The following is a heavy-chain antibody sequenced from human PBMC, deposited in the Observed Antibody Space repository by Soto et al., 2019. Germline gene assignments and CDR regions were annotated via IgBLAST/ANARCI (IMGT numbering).Heavy chain of an antibody. D-gene: IGHD3-22*01. J-gene: IGHJ5*02. Sequence: ASETLSLTCTVSGGSISSYYWSWIRQPPGKGLEWIGYIHYSGSTNYNPSLKSRVTISLDTSKNQFSLKLTSVTAADTAIYYCATNGYNYPNWFDPWGQGTLVTVSS. CDR3: ATNGYNYPNWFDP. CDR1: GGSISSYY. V-gene: IGHV4-59*01. CDR2: IHYSGST.